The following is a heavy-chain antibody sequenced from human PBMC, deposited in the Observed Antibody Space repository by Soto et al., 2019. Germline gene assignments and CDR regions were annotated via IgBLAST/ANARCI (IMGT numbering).Heavy chain of an antibody. CDR3: ARDTYGSGSYYNIWFDP. J-gene: IGHJ5*02. CDR1: GGSISSGGYY. Sequence: QVQLQESGPGLVKPSQTLSLTCTVSGGSISSGGYYWSWIRQHPGKGLEWIGYIYYSGSTYYNPSLKSRVTISVDTSKNQFSLKLSSVTAADTAVYYCARDTYGSGSYYNIWFDPWGQGTLVTVSS. CDR2: IYYSGST. V-gene: IGHV4-31*03. D-gene: IGHD3-10*01.